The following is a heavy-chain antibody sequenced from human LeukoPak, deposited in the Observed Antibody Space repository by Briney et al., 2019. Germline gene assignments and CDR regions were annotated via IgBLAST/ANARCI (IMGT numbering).Heavy chain of an antibody. CDR1: GFTFSDYS. CDR2: ISSRSLYI. D-gene: IGHD5-12*01. J-gene: IGHJ6*03. Sequence: KTGGSLRLSCAASGFTFSDYSMNWVRQAPGEGLEWVSSISSRSLYIHYADSVKGRFTISRDNVKNSLYLQMNSLRAEDTAVYYCARDSFRVATITFYYYYYMDVWGKGTTVTVSS. V-gene: IGHV3-21*01. CDR3: ARDSFRVATITFYYYYYMDV.